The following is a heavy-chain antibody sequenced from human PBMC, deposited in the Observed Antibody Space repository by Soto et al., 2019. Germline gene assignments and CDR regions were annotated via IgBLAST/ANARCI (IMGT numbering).Heavy chain of an antibody. CDR2: IRGDGADS. D-gene: IGHD3-10*01. CDR3: ASDLVLGSGSSGH. J-gene: IGHJ4*02. V-gene: IGHV3-74*01. CDR1: EFIFSASW. Sequence: EVQLVESGGGLVQPGGSLRLSCSASEFIFSASWMHWVRQAPGKGLVWVARIRGDGADSNYADSVKGRFTISRDNDKTTLYLQMNSLRAEDTAVYYCASDLVLGSGSSGHWGQGTLVTVSS.